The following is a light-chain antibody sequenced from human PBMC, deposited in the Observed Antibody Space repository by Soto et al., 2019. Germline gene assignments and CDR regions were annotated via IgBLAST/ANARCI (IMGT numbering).Light chain of an antibody. V-gene: IGLV2-11*01. CDR1: SSDVGTYNY. J-gene: IGLJ1*01. CDR3: CSYAGSYIFV. Sequence: QSVLIQPRSVSGSPGQSATISCTGTSSDVGTYNYVSWYRQHPGKAPKLMISDVSKRPSGVPDRFSGSKSDNTASLTISGLQAEDEGDYYCCSYAGSYIFVFGTGTKVTVL. CDR2: DVS.